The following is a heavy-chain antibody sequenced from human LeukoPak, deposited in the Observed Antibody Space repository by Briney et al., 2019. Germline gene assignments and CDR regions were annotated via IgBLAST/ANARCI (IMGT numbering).Heavy chain of an antibody. J-gene: IGHJ5*02. CDR2: IYYSGST. Sequence: SETLSLTCTVSGGSISSGGYYWSWIRQHPGKGLEWIGYIYYSGSTYYNPSLKSRVTISVDTSKNQFSLKLSSVTAADTAVYYCARGHNWNYYPWGQGTLVTVSS. CDR3: ARGHNWNYYP. D-gene: IGHD1-7*01. V-gene: IGHV4-31*03. CDR1: GGSISSGGYY.